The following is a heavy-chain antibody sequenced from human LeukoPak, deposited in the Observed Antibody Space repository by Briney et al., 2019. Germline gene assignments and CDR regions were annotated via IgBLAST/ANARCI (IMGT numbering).Heavy chain of an antibody. Sequence: GGSLRLSCAASGFTFSSYSMNWVRQAPGKGLEWVSSISSSSSYIYYADSVKGRFTVSRDNAKNSLYLQMNSLRAEDTAVYYCARDKSSGYVGASSFDYWGQGTLVTVSS. CDR2: ISSSSSYI. D-gene: IGHD1-26*01. CDR1: GFTFSSYS. V-gene: IGHV3-21*01. J-gene: IGHJ4*02. CDR3: ARDKSSGYVGASSFDY.